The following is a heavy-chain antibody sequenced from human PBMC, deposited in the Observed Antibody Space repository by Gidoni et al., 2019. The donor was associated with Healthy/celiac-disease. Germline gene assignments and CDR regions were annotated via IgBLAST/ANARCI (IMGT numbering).Heavy chain of an antibody. Sequence: EVQLVESGGGLVKPGGSLRLSCAASGFTFSNAWMSWVRQAPGKGLEWVGRIKSKTDGGTTDYAAPVKGRFTISRDDSKNTLYLQMNSLKTEDTAVYYCTTDGSRYPDAFDIWGQGTMVTVSS. V-gene: IGHV3-15*01. CDR1: GFTFSNAW. CDR3: TTDGSRYPDAFDI. CDR2: IKSKTDGGTT. J-gene: IGHJ3*02. D-gene: IGHD6-13*01.